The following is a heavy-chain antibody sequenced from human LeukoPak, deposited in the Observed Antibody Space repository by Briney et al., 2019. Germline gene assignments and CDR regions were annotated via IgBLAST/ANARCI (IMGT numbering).Heavy chain of an antibody. CDR2: ISGSGGST. J-gene: IGHJ4*02. CDR1: GFTFSNAW. D-gene: IGHD2-15*01. V-gene: IGHV3-23*01. CDR3: AKGGGSFPYYFDY. Sequence: GGSLRLSCAASGFTFSNAWMSWVRQAPGKGLGWVSAISGSGGSTYYADSVKGRFTISRDNSKNTLYLQMNSLRAEDTAVYYWAKGGGSFPYYFDYWGQGTLVTVSS.